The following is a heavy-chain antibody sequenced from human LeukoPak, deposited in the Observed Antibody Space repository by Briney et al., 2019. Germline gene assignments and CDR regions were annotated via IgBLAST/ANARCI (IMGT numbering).Heavy chain of an antibody. V-gene: IGHV1-2*02. D-gene: IGHD5-18*01. CDR1: GYTFTGYY. CDR2: INPNSGGT. Sequence: ASVKVFCKASGYTFTGYYMHWVRQAPGQGLEWMGWINPNSGGTNYAQKFQGRVTMTRDTSISTAYMELSRLRSDDTAVYYCARDSAPGDTYGLLGIDSWGQGTLVTVSS. CDR3: ARDSAPGDTYGLLGIDS. J-gene: IGHJ4*02.